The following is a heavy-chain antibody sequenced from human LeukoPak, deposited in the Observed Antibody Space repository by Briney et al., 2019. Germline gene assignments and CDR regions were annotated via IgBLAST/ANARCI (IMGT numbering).Heavy chain of an antibody. CDR1: VFTFSSYS. V-gene: IGHV3-64*01. J-gene: IGHJ4*02. CDR3: ARVDYGSGCDS. D-gene: IGHD6-19*01. Sequence: GGSLRLSCAASVFTFSSYSMHWVRQAPGKGLEFVSAISSNGRRTYYANSVKGRFTISRDISKNTLYLQMGSLRAEDMAVYYCARVDYGSGCDSWGQGTLVTVSS. CDR2: ISSNGRRT.